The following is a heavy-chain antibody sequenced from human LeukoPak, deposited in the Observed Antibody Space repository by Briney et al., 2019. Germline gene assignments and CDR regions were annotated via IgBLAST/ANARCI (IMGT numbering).Heavy chain of an antibody. V-gene: IGHV3-21*06. D-gene: IGHD1-26*01. J-gene: IGHJ4*02. CDR2: IGGSSSSI. CDR3: AREREESFDY. CDR1: GFTFSSYS. Sequence: GGSLRLSCAASGFTFSSYSMNWVRQAPGKGLEWVSSIGGSSSSIYYADSVKGRFTISRDNAKNSLYLQMISLRAEDTAVYYCAREREESFDYWGQGTLVTVS.